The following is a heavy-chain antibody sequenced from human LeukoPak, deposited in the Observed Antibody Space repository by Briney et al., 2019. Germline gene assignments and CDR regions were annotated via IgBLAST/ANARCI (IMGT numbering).Heavy chain of an antibody. J-gene: IGHJ4*02. CDR1: EYTFTGHY. D-gene: IGHD3-10*01. CDR2: ITPSSGGA. CDR3: ARKSDYGSGSSFGY. Sequence: ASVKVSCKASEYTFTGHYLRWVRQAPGQGLEWMGWITPSSGGANYIQKFQGRVTMTRDTSSSTAYMELRRLTSDDTAVYYCARKSDYGSGSSFGYWGQGTLVTVSS. V-gene: IGHV1-2*02.